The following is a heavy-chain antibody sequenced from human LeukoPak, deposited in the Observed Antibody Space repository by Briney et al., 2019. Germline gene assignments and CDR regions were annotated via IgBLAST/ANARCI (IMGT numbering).Heavy chain of an antibody. J-gene: IGHJ4*02. CDR1: GGSVSSGSYY. CDR2: IYYSGST. V-gene: IGHV4-61*01. CDR3: ARGGSGYDPFDY. D-gene: IGHD5-12*01. Sequence: SETLSLTCTVSGGSVSSGSYYWSWTRQPPGKGLEWIGYIYYSGSTNYNPSLKSRVTISVDTSKNQFSLKLSSVTAADTAVYYCARGGSGYDPFDYWGQGTLVTVSS.